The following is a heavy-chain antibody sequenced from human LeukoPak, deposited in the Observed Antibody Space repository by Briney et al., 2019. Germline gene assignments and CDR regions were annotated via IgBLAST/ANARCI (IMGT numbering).Heavy chain of an antibody. V-gene: IGHV1-2*02. Sequence: ASVKVSCKAPGYTFTGYYMHWVRQAPGQGLEWMGWITPNSGGTNYAQKFQGRVSMTRNTSISTAYMGLSSLRSEDTAVYYCARGLPGDYYYYYMDVWGKGTTVTVSS. CDR3: ARGLPGDYYYYYMDV. CDR2: ITPNSGGT. CDR1: GYTFTGYY. D-gene: IGHD4-11*01. J-gene: IGHJ6*03.